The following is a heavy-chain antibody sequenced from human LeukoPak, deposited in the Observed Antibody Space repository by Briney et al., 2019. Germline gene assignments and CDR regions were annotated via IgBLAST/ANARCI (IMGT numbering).Heavy chain of an antibody. CDR2: IIPIFGTA. V-gene: IGHV1-69*06. Sequence: ASVKVSCKASGGTFSSYAISWVRQAPGQGLEWMGGIIPIFGTANYAQTFQGRVTITADKSTSTAYMELSSLRSEDTAVYYCARDRDTAMVFDYWGQGTLVTVSS. J-gene: IGHJ4*02. CDR1: GGTFSSYA. D-gene: IGHD5-18*01. CDR3: ARDRDTAMVFDY.